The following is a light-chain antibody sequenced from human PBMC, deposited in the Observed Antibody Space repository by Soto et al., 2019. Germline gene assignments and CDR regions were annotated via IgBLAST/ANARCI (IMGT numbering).Light chain of an antibody. Sequence: DIVKSKTAHFLSVPPSQPASISCKSSLSILYSDGKTYLFWYLQKPGQPPQLLIYEVFNRFSGVPDRFSGSGSGTDFTLKISRVEAEDVGVYYCMQSVQLPVTFGQGTRLDIK. CDR3: MQSVQLPVT. CDR1: LSILYSDGKTY. V-gene: IGKV2D-29*01. J-gene: IGKJ5*01. CDR2: EVF.